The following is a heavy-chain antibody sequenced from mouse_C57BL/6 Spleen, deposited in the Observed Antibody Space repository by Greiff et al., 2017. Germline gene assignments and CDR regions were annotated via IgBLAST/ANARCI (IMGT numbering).Heavy chain of an antibody. D-gene: IGHD1-2*01. CDR3: ARRNYYGSYWYFDV. V-gene: IGHV1-80*01. J-gene: IGHJ1*03. CDR2: IYPGDGDT. CDR1: GYAFSSYW. Sequence: QVQLQQSGAELVKPGASVKISCKASGYAFSSYWMNWVKQRPGKGLEWIGQIYPGDGDTNYNGKFKGKATLTADKSSSTAYMQLSSLTSEDSAVYVCARRNYYGSYWYFDVWGTGTTVTVSS.